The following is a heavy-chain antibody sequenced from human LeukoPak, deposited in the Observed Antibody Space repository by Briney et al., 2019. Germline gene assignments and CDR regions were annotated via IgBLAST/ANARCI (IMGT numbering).Heavy chain of an antibody. CDR3: ARDYADYVGYFFFDY. V-gene: IGHV3-23*01. J-gene: IGHJ4*02. Sequence: GGSLRLSCAASGFTFNNYAMNWVRQAPGKGLEWVTSISGGGETTYYADSAKGRFTISRDNSQNTLYLQMNSLRAEDTAVYYCARDYADYVGYFFFDYWGQGTLVTVSS. CDR1: GFTFNNYA. CDR2: ISGGGETT. D-gene: IGHD4-17*01.